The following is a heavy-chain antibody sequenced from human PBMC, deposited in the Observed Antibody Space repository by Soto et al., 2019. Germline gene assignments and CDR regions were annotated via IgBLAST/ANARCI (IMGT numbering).Heavy chain of an antibody. CDR3: ARDPFGYGDYSHHFDY. V-gene: IGHV4-61*01. CDR2: IYYSGST. D-gene: IGHD4-17*01. CDR1: CGSVSSGSYY. Sequence: PSETLSLTCTVSCGSVSSGSYYWSWIRPPPGKGLEWIGYIYYSGSTNYNPSLKSRVTTAVDTSKNQFSLKLSSATAADTAVYYCARDPFGYGDYSHHFDYWGQGTLVTVSS. J-gene: IGHJ4*02.